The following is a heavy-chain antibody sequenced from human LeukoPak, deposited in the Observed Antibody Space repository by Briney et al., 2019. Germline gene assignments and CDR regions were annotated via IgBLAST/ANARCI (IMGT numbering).Heavy chain of an antibody. Sequence: GGSLKLSCAASGFTFGSYEMNWVRQAPGKGLEWVSYIGTIISTTYYADSVKGRFTVSRDDAKSSLYLQMSSLRAEDTAVYYCARNVYDLRGQWLVPGFDYWGQGTLVTVSS. CDR1: GFTFGSYE. V-gene: IGHV3-48*03. CDR2: IGTIISTT. CDR3: ARNVYDLRGQWLVPGFDY. J-gene: IGHJ4*02. D-gene: IGHD6-19*01.